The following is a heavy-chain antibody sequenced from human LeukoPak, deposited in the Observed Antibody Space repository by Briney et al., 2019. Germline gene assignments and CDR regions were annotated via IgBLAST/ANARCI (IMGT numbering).Heavy chain of an antibody. J-gene: IGHJ4*02. CDR2: INPNTGGT. V-gene: IGHV1-2*02. CDR1: GYTFTGYY. D-gene: IGHD5-24*01. Sequence: ASVKVSCKASGYTFTGYYIHWVRQAPGQGPEWMGYINPNTGGTKYAQKFQDRVTMTRDTSISTACMELSRLRSDDTAVYYCARVRDGNTVDFDYWGQGTLVTVSS. CDR3: ARVRDGNTVDFDY.